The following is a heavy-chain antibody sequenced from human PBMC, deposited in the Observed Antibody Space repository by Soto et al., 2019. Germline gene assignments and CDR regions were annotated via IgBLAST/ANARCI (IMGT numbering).Heavy chain of an antibody. CDR1: GGSISSGGYY. CDR3: ARSCSSTSCYQSGFDY. J-gene: IGHJ4*02. V-gene: IGHV4-31*03. Sequence: SETLSLTCTVSGGSISSGGYYWSWIRQHPGKGLEWIGYIYYSGSTYYNPSLKSRVTISVDTSKNQFSLRLSSVTAADTAVYYCARSCSSTSCYQSGFDYWGQGTLVTVSS. CDR2: IYYSGST. D-gene: IGHD2-2*01.